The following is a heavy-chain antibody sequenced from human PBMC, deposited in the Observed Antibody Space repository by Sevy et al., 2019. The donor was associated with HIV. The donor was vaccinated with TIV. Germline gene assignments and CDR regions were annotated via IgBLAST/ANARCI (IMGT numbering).Heavy chain of an antibody. CDR3: ARGTALGWFDP. D-gene: IGHD5-18*01. Sequence: GGSLRLSCAASGFTFDSYWLHWVRQDPWKGLEWVSCVDIDGSRTEYADSVKGRFTISRDNAKNMLYLERNSLRVEDTAEYYCARGTALGWFDPWGQGTQVTVSS. J-gene: IGHJ5*02. CDR1: GFTFDSYW. V-gene: IGHV3-74*01. CDR2: VDIDGSRT.